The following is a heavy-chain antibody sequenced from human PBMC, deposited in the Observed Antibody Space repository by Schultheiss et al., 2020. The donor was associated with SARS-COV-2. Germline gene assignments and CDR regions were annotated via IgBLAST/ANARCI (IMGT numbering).Heavy chain of an antibody. J-gene: IGHJ6*02. CDR1: GFTVSSNY. V-gene: IGHV3-66*02. D-gene: IGHD2-2*01. Sequence: GESLKISCAASGFTVSSNYMSWVRQAPGKGLEWVSVIYSGGSTYYADSVKGRFTISRDNSKNTLYLQMNSLRAEDTAVYYCARDPYQLPPRYYYGMDVWGQGTTVTVSS. CDR2: IYSGGST. CDR3: ARDPYQLPPRYYYGMDV.